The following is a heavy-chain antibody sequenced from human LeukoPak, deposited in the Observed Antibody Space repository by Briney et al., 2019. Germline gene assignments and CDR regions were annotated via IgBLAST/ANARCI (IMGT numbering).Heavy chain of an antibody. Sequence: GGSLRLSCSASGFTFNSFPVHWVRQAPGKGLEYVSGISRNGGSTYYADSVKGRFTISRDNSKNTLYLQMSSLRAEDTAVYYCVKESGFMVAPNSAFDIWGQGTMVTVSS. J-gene: IGHJ3*02. D-gene: IGHD4/OR15-4a*01. CDR1: GFTFNSFP. V-gene: IGHV3-64D*06. CDR3: VKESGFMVAPNSAFDI. CDR2: ISRNGGST.